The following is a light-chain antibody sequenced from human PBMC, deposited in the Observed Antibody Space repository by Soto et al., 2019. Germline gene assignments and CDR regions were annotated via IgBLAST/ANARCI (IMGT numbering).Light chain of an antibody. V-gene: IGLV2-14*01. CDR2: EVT. Sequence: QSVLTQPASVSGSPGQSITISCTGTSSDIGDYNYVSWYQQHPGKAPKLMIYEVTNRPSGVSNRFSGSKSGNTASLTISGLQAEDEADDYCSSYTSSNTLYVFGTGTKLTVL. CDR1: SSDIGDYNY. J-gene: IGLJ1*01. CDR3: SSYTSSNTLYV.